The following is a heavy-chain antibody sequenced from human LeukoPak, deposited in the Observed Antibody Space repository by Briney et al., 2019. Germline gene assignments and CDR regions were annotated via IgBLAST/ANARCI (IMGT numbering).Heavy chain of an antibody. D-gene: IGHD1-7*01. CDR2: ISYDGSNE. CDR1: GFTFSSYG. Sequence: GRSLRLSCAASGFTFSSYGMHWVRQAPGKGLEWVAVISYDGSNEYYADSVKGRFTISRDNSKNTLYLQMNSLRAEDTAVYYCAKDVGWNYPYYFDYWGQGTLVTVSS. J-gene: IGHJ4*02. CDR3: AKDVGWNYPYYFDY. V-gene: IGHV3-30*18.